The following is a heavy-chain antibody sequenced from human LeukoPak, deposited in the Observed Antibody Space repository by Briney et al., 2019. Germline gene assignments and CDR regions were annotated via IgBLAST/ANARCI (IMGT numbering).Heavy chain of an antibody. CDR1: GGTFSSYA. V-gene: IGHV1-69*05. CDR3: ALGSSGYNPDQSRVGDKYYYYYMDV. Sequence: ASVKVSCKASGGTFSSYAISWARQAPGQGLEWMGGIIPIFGTANYAQKFQGRVTITTDESTSTAYMELSSLRSEDTAVYYCALGSSGYNPDQSRVGDKYYYYYMDVWGKGTTVTVSS. CDR2: IIPIFGTA. D-gene: IGHD5-18*01. J-gene: IGHJ6*03.